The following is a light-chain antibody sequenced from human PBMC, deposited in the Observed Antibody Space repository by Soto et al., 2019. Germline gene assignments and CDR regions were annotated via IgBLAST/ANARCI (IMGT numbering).Light chain of an antibody. J-gene: IGKJ1*01. CDR1: QSLLHTNGHNS. V-gene: IGKV2-28*01. CDR3: MQALQTPPT. CDR2: LGS. Sequence: DIVMTQSPLSLPVTPGEPASISCRSSQSLLHTNGHNSLDWYLQKPGQSPQLLIYLGSNRASGGPDRFSGSGSGTDFTLKISRVEAEDVGVYYCMQALQTPPTFGQGTKVEI.